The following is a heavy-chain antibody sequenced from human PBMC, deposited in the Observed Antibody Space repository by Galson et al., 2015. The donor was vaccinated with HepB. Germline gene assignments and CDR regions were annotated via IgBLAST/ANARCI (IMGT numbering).Heavy chain of an antibody. V-gene: IGHV3-49*04. J-gene: IGHJ6*02. CDR1: GFTFGDYA. CDR3: TSYYYGSGREVVPSYYGMDV. D-gene: IGHD3-10*01. CDR2: IRSKAYGGTT. Sequence: SLRLSCAASGFTFGDYAMSWVRQAPGKGLEWVGFIRSKAYGGTTEYAASVKGRFTISRDDSKSIAYLQMNSLKTEDTAVYYCTSYYYGSGREVVPSYYGMDVWGQGTTVTVSS.